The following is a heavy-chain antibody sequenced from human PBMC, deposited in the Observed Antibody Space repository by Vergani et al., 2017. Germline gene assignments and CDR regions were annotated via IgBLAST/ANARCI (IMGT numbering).Heavy chain of an antibody. D-gene: IGHD3-22*01. CDR2: ISYDGSNK. Sequence: QVQLVESGGGVVQPGRSLRLSCAASGFTFSSYAMHWVRQAPGMGLEWVAVISYDGSNKYYADSVKGRFTISRDNSKNTLYLQMNSLRAEDTAVYYCARDENYYDSSGYGGSDYWGQGTLVTVSS. CDR1: GFTFSSYA. V-gene: IGHV3-30-3*01. CDR3: ARDENYYDSSGYGGSDY. J-gene: IGHJ4*02.